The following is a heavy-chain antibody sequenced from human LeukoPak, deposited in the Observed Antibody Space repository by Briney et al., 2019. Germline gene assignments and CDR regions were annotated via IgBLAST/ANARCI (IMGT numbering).Heavy chain of an antibody. J-gene: IGHJ6*02. V-gene: IGHV4-39*01. Sequence: SETLSLTCTVVGGSISSSSYYWGWIRQPPGRGLEWIGSISYTGRTYYNLSLKSRVTISADTSKNQFSLKLRSVTAADSAVYYCARPHYYDTSGVLGRSYYYAMDVWGQGTTVTVSS. CDR2: ISYTGRT. D-gene: IGHD3-22*01. CDR3: ARPHYYDTSGVLGRSYYYAMDV. CDR1: GGSISSSSYY.